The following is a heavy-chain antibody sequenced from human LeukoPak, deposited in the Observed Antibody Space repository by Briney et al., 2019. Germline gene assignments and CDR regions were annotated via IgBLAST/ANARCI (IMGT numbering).Heavy chain of an antibody. D-gene: IGHD3-16*01. Sequence: PGGSLRLSCAASGFTFSSYGMHWVRQAPGKGLEWVAVISYDGSNKYYADSVKGRFTISRDNSKNTLYLQMNSLRAEDTAVYYCARDSSGLGKFAFDIWGQGTMVTVSS. J-gene: IGHJ3*02. CDR2: ISYDGSNK. V-gene: IGHV3-30*03. CDR3: ARDSSGLGKFAFDI. CDR1: GFTFSSYG.